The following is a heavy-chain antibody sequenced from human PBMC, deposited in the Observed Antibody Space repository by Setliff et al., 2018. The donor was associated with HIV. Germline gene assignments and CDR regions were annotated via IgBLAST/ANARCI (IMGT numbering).Heavy chain of an antibody. Sequence: PGESLKISCKASEYSFTTYWLGWVRQMPGKGLEWMGIIYPGDSDTRYSPSFQGQVTISADKSISTAYLQWSSLKASDTAMYYCARHLDGFYDSSGIYYYMDVWGKGTTVTVSS. J-gene: IGHJ6*03. CDR1: EYSFTTYW. D-gene: IGHD3-22*01. CDR2: IYPGDSDT. CDR3: ARHLDGFYDSSGIYYYMDV. V-gene: IGHV5-51*01.